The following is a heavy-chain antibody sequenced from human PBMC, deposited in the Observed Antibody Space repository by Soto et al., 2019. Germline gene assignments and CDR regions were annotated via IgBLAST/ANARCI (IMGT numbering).Heavy chain of an antibody. CDR2: IYDGGRT. J-gene: IGHJ4*02. Sequence: QVQLQESGPGLVKPSQTLSLTCTVSGGSISTVDYWWSWIRQSPDMGLEWIGHIYDGGRTYNNPSLAGRLTMSVATSTSQLSLTLSSVSAADTAVYYCARGPSGDKVDSWGQGTLVTVSS. CDR3: ARGPSGDKVDS. CDR1: GGSISTVDYW. V-gene: IGHV4-30-4*01. D-gene: IGHD7-27*01.